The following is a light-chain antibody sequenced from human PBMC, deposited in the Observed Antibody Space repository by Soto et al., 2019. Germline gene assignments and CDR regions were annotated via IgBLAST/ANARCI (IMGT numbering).Light chain of an antibody. CDR3: AAWDDSLSYV. J-gene: IGLJ1*01. V-gene: IGLV1-47*01. CDR2: RNN. CDR1: SSNIGSNY. Sequence: QSVLTQPPSASGTPGQRVTISCSGSSSNIGSNYVYWYQQLPGTAPKLLIYRNNQRPSGVPDRFSGSKFGTSASLAISGLRSEDEADYYCAAWDDSLSYVFGTGTKVTVL.